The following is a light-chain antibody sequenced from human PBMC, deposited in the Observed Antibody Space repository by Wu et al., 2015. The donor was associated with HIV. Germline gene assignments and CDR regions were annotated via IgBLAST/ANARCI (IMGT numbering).Light chain of an antibody. V-gene: IGKV1-39*01. J-gene: IGKJ4*01. CDR2: AAS. Sequence: DIQMTQSPSSLSASVGDRVTITCRASQSISRYLNWYQQKPGKAPKLLIYAASSLQSGVPSRFSGSGSGTDFTLTISSLQPDDFATYYCQQYDSYPLTFGGGTRVEIK. CDR1: QSISRY. CDR3: QQYDSYPLT.